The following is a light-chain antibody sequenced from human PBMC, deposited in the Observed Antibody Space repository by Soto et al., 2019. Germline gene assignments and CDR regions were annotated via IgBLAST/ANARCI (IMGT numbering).Light chain of an antibody. V-gene: IGKV1-6*01. J-gene: IGKJ1*01. Sequence: AIQMTQSPSSLSASVGDRVTITCRASQGIRNDLGWYQQKPGKAPKLLIYAASSLQSGVPSRFSGSGSGADFTLTFSSLQPEDFATYYCLQDYNYPWTFGQGTKVEIK. CDR2: AAS. CDR3: LQDYNYPWT. CDR1: QGIRND.